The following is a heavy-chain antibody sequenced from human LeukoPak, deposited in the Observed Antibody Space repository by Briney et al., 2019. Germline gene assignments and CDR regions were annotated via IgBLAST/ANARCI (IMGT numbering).Heavy chain of an antibody. J-gene: IGHJ4*02. CDR2: ISGSGGST. CDR3: AKEKKYYYDSTGYPGYDY. D-gene: IGHD3-22*01. V-gene: IGHV3-23*01. Sequence: GGSLRLSCAASGFTFSSYAMSWVRQAPGKGLEWVSAISGSGGSTYYADSVKGRFTISRDNSKNTLYLQMNSLRAEDTAVYYCAKEKKYYYDSTGYPGYDYWGQGTLVTVSS. CDR1: GFTFSSYA.